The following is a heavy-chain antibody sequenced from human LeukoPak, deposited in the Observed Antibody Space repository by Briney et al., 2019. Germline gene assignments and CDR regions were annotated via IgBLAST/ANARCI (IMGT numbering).Heavy chain of an antibody. CDR2: IYYSGST. Sequence: SETLSLTCIVSGGSISSYHWSWIRQPPGKGLEWSGYIYYSGSTNYNPSLKSGVTISVDTSKNQSSLKMSSVTAADTAEYYCARESRDGYNYFDYWGQGTLVTVSS. V-gene: IGHV4-59*01. D-gene: IGHD5-24*01. J-gene: IGHJ4*02. CDR1: GGSISSYH. CDR3: ARESRDGYNYFDY.